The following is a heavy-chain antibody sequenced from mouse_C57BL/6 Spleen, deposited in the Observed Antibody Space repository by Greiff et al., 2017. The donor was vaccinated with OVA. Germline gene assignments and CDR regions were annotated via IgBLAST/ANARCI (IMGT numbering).Heavy chain of an antibody. J-gene: IGHJ1*03. CDR1: GYAFTNYL. D-gene: IGHD1-1*01. CDR3: ARSGGSSSYWYCDV. V-gene: IGHV1-54*01. Sequence: QVQLQQSGAELVRPGTSVKVSCKASGYAFTNYLIEWVKQRPGQGLEWIGVINPGSGGTNYNEKFKGKATLTADKSSSTAYMQLSSLTSEDSAVYVCARSGGSSSYWYCDVWGTGTTVTVSS. CDR2: INPGSGGT.